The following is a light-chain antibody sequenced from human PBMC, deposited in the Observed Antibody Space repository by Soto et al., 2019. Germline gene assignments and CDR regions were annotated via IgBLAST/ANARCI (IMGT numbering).Light chain of an antibody. Sequence: EIVLTQYPGTLSLSPGERATLSCRASQSVSSSYLAWYQQKTGQAPRLLIYDASSSATGIPDRFSGSGSGTDFTLPISRLEPEDFAVYYCQQYGSSPYTFGQGTKLEIK. CDR2: DAS. CDR3: QQYGSSPYT. V-gene: IGKV3-20*01. CDR1: QSVSSSY. J-gene: IGKJ2*01.